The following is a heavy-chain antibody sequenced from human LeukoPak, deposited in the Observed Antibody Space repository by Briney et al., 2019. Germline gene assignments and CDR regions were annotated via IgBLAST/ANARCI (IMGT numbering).Heavy chain of an antibody. CDR1: GGSFSGYY. V-gene: IGHV4-34*01. D-gene: IGHD3-3*01. Sequence: SETLSLTCAVYGGSFSGYYWSWIRQPPGKGLEWIGEINHSGSTNYNPSLKSRVTISVDTSKNQFSLKLSSVTAADTAVYYCAQGRRDFWSGYRSGGGRSNTYYYYGMDVWGQGATVTVSS. CDR2: INHSGST. J-gene: IGHJ6*02. CDR3: AQGRRDFWSGYRSGGGRSNTYYYYGMDV.